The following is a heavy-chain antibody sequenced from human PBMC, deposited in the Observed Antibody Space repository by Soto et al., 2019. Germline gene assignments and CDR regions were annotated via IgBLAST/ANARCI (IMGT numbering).Heavy chain of an antibody. CDR3: ANNSNNLDSGGGYSFDY. D-gene: IGHD6-19*01. J-gene: IGHJ4*02. CDR2: ISWNRGSI. Sequence: DVLLVESGGGLVQPGRSLRLSCAASGFTFDDYAMHWVRQAPGKGLEWVSGISWNRGSIGYADSVKGRFTISRDNAKNSLYLQMSSLRAEDTALYYCANNSNNLDSGGGYSFDYWGQGTLVTVSS. V-gene: IGHV3-9*01. CDR1: GFTFDDYA.